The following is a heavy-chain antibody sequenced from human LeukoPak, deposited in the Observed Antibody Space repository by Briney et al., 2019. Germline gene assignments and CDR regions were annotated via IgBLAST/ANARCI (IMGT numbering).Heavy chain of an antibody. J-gene: IGHJ3*02. CDR3: AREMAVPIVVPDSFDI. D-gene: IGHD3-10*01. V-gene: IGHV1-2*06. Sequence: GASVKVSCKASGYTFTGYYMHWVRQAPGQGLEWMGRINPNSGGTNYAQKFQGRVTITTDESTSTAYMELSSLRSEDTAVYYCAREMAVPIVVPDSFDIWGQGTMVTVSS. CDR1: GYTFTGYY. CDR2: INPNSGGT.